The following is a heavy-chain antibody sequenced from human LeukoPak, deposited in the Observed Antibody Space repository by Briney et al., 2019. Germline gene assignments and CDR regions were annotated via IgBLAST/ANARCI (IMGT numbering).Heavy chain of an antibody. D-gene: IGHD3-22*01. CDR3: VRDRNYYDSSGYYHYSGS. V-gene: IGHV3-48*02. Sequence: PGGSLRLSCAASGFTLSDYTMNWVRQAPGKGLEWISYISPRGSTIYYSDSVKGRFTLSRDNAKNSLHLQMNSLRDEDTAIYYCVRDRNYYDSSGYYHYSGSWGRGTLVTVSS. J-gene: IGHJ4*02. CDR1: GFTLSDYT. CDR2: ISPRGSTI.